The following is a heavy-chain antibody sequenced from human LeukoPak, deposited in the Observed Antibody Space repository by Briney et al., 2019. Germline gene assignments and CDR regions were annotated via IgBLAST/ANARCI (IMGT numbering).Heavy chain of an antibody. J-gene: IGHJ4*02. CDR3: ASDGEKDLPLEY. D-gene: IGHD3-10*01. V-gene: IGHV3-7*01. CDR1: GFTFSLYW. Sequence: GESLRLSCAASGFTFSLYWLSWVRQAPEKGLGWVANIKEDGSERYYVDSVKGRFTISRDNAKKSLYLQMNSLRVEDTAVYYCASDGEKDLPLEYWGQGTLVTVSS. CDR2: IKEDGSER.